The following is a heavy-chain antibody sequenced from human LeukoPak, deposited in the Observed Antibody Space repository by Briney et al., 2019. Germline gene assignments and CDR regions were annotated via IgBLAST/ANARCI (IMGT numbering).Heavy chain of an antibody. V-gene: IGHV1-8*03. Sequence: ASVKVSCKASGYTFTGYYMHWVRQATGQGLEWMGWMNPNSGNTGYAQKFQGRVTITRNTSIGTAYMELSSLRSEDTAVYYCAREIRGSYDWGQGTLVTVSS. CDR2: MNPNSGNT. CDR3: AREIRGSYD. D-gene: IGHD3-16*01. J-gene: IGHJ4*02. CDR1: GYTFTGYY.